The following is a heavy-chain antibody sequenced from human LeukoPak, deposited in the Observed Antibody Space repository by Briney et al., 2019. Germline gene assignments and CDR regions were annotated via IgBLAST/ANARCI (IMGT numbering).Heavy chain of an antibody. J-gene: IGHJ4*02. D-gene: IGHD3-22*01. CDR1: GFTFSSYG. CDR2: ISGSGDRS. CDR3: ARDRHKYNYDGSGHYPY. Sequence: GGTLRLSCAASGFTFSSYGMSWVRQAPGKGLEWVSGISGSGDRSNYLDSVKGRFTISRDNSKNTLYMQTHSLRVDDTPVYYCARDRHKYNYDGSGHYPYWGQGILVTVSS. V-gene: IGHV3-23*01.